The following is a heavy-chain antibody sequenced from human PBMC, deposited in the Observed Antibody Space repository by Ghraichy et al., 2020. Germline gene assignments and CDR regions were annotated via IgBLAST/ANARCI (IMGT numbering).Heavy chain of an antibody. J-gene: IGHJ5*02. D-gene: IGHD2-2*01. CDR1: GDSISNTNYY. CDR3: AKNPTTFYCSSGATCSQTKEWMYNWFDP. V-gene: IGHV4-39*01. Sequence: SETLSLTCTVSGDSISNTNYYWGWIRQPPGKGLEWIGSIYYSGSTYYNPSLKSRVTISVDTSKNQFSLKLSSVTAADTAVYYCAKNPTTFYCSSGATCSQTKEWMYNWFDPWGQGTLVTVSS. CDR2: IYYSGST.